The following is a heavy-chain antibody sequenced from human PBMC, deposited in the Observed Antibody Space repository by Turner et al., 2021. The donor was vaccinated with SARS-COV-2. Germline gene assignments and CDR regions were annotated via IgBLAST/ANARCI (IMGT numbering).Heavy chain of an antibody. Sequence: QVQLVESGGGVVHPGRLLTLSCAASGFTFSSYGMHWVRQAPGKGLEWGAVTSYDGRNQYYADSVKGRFTISRDDSKNTLYLQMNSLSAEDTAVYHCARERRGYYAEYWGQGSLVTVSS. V-gene: IGHV3-30*03. CDR1: GFTFSSYG. D-gene: IGHD3-3*01. CDR2: TSYDGRNQ. J-gene: IGHJ4*02. CDR3: ARERRGYYAEY.